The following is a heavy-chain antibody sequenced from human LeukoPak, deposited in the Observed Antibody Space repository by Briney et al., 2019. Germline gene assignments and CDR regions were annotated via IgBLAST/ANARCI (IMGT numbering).Heavy chain of an antibody. D-gene: IGHD1-7*01. Sequence: ASVKVSCKASGYTFTSYGISWVRQAPGQGLEWMGWIGAYNGNTNYAQKLQGRVTMTTDTSTSTAYMELRSLRSDDTAVYYCAREGTTRNTNWFDPWGQGTLVTVSS. CDR3: AREGTTRNTNWFDP. V-gene: IGHV1-18*01. CDR2: IGAYNGNT. J-gene: IGHJ5*02. CDR1: GYTFTSYG.